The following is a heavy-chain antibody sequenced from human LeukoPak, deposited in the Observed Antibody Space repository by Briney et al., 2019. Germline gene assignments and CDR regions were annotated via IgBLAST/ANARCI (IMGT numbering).Heavy chain of an antibody. CDR3: ARWARYSSSWYDAFDI. Sequence: PSETLSLTCAVYGGSFSGYYWSWIRQPPGKGLEWIGENNHSGSTNYNPSLKSRVTISVDTSKKQFSLKLSSVTAADTAVYYCARWARYSSSWYDAFDIWGQGTMVTVSS. V-gene: IGHV4-34*01. CDR1: GGSFSGYY. CDR2: NNHSGST. J-gene: IGHJ3*02. D-gene: IGHD6-13*01.